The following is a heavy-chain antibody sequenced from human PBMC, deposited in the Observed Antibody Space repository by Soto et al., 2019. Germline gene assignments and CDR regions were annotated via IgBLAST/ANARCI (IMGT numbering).Heavy chain of an antibody. J-gene: IGHJ4*02. CDR2: ISAYNGNT. Sequence: ASVKVSCKASGYTFTSYAISWVRQAPGQGLEWMGWISAYNGNTNYAQNLQGRVTMTTDASTTTAYMELRSLRSDDTAVYYCARVLEQTPLIPYFFHYSGPGTLVTVSS. V-gene: IGHV1-18*04. CDR3: ARVLEQTPLIPYFFHY. CDR1: GYTFTSYA. D-gene: IGHD2-15*01.